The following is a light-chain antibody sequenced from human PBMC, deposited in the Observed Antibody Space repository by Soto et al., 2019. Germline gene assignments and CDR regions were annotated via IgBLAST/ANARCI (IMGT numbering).Light chain of an antibody. CDR3: QQYEAYPVT. Sequence: DIQMTQFPSTLSASVGDRVTITCRASHDISSFLAWYQQTPGKAPKLLIYKSTFLETGVPSTFSGNGSGTEFTLTISSLQPIDSATYYCQQYEAYPVTFGRGTKV. J-gene: IGKJ2*01. CDR2: KST. CDR1: HDISSF. V-gene: IGKV1-5*03.